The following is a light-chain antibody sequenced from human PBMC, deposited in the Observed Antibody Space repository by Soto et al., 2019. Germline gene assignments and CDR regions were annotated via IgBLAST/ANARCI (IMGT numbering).Light chain of an antibody. CDR1: SSDVGRYNL. J-gene: IGLJ2*01. Sequence: QSALSQPASVSGSPGQSLTISCTGTSSDVGRYNLVSWYQQHPGKAPKLIIYEDIERPSAVSNRLSGSKSGNTASLTISGLQTEDEADYYCCSYAGGTSVVFGGGTKLTVL. CDR2: EDI. V-gene: IGLV2-23*01. CDR3: CSYAGGTSVV.